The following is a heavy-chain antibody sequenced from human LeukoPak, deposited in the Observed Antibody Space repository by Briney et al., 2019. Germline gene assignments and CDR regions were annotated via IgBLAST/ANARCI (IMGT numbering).Heavy chain of an antibody. D-gene: IGHD5-18*01. V-gene: IGHV3-73*01. CDR1: EFTFSGSA. CDR2: IRSKANSYAT. J-gene: IGHJ4*02. CDR3: TRHGQGIQKYYFDY. Sequence: GGSLRLSCAASEFTFSGSAMHWVRQASGKGLEWVGRIRSKANSYATAYAASVKGRFTISRDDSKNTAYLQMNSLKTEDTAVYYCTRHGQGIQKYYFDYWGQGTLVTVSS.